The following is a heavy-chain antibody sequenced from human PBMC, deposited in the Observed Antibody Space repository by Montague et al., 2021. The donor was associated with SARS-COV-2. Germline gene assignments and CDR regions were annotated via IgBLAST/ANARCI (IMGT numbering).Heavy chain of an antibody. D-gene: IGHD4-17*01. J-gene: IGHJ4*02. CDR1: GGSVSSGGYS. Sequence: TLSLTCAVSGGSVSSGGYSWYWIREAPGKGLEWIGHIHHSGNTYYNPSLESRVTISGDRSKNQFSLKVTSITAAYTAVYYCASYRDYGDYYWGQGTLVTVSS. V-gene: IGHV4-30-2*01. CDR2: IHHSGNT. CDR3: ASYRDYGDYY.